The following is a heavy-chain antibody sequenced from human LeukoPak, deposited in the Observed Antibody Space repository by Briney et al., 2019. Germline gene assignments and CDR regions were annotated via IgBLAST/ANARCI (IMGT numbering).Heavy chain of an antibody. J-gene: IGHJ5*02. CDR2: IYTSGST. CDR1: GGSISSYY. CDR3: ARDLGAHYDFWSGYSHNWFDP. V-gene: IGHV4-4*07. D-gene: IGHD3-3*01. Sequence: SETLSLTCTVSGGSISSYYWSWIRQPAGKGLEWIGRIYTSGSTNYNPSLKSRVTMSVDTSKNQFSLKLSSVTAADTAVYYCARDLGAHYDFWSGYSHNWFDPWGQGTLVTVSS.